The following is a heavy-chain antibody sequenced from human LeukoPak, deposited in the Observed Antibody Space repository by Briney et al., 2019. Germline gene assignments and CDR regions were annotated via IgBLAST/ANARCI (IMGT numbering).Heavy chain of an antibody. J-gene: IGHJ4*01. Sequence: GGSLRLSCAPSGFTFTTYAMHWVRQAPGKGLEWVALISYDGSTQYYADSVKGRFTISRDNSKNTLYLQMNSLRADDTAMYYCVKDRAHGDYLPPDCWGHGTLVTVSS. V-gene: IGHV3-30*18. D-gene: IGHD4-17*01. CDR1: GFTFTTYA. CDR3: VKDRAHGDYLPPDC. CDR2: ISYDGSTQ.